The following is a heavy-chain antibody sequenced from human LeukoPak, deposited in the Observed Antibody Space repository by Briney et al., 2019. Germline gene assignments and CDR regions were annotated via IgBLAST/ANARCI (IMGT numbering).Heavy chain of an antibody. CDR2: IYPGDSDT. CDR1: GYSFTTHW. CDR3: ARHVGGSYYNGQDDN. D-gene: IGHD3-10*01. J-gene: IGHJ4*02. Sequence: GESLKISCKASGYSFTTHWIGWVRQMPGKGLEWMGIIYPGDSDTRYSPSFQGHVTISADKSISTACLQWSSLKASDTAMYYCARHVGGSYYNGQDDNWGQGTLVTVSS. V-gene: IGHV5-51*01.